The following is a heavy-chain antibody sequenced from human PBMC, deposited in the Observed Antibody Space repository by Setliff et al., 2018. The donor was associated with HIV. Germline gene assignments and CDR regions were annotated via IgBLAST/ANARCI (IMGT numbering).Heavy chain of an antibody. CDR1: GGSISSGDYS. CDR3: ARDKRASFDGLDV. Sequence: PSETLSLTCTVSGGSISSGDYSWNWMRQTPGKGLEWIGYIYHSGITSYNPSLKSRVTISVDTSKKQFSLKLTSVTAADTAVYYCARDKRASFDGLDVWGQGTTVTVSS. J-gene: IGHJ6*02. CDR2: IYHSGIT. V-gene: IGHV4-30-4*02.